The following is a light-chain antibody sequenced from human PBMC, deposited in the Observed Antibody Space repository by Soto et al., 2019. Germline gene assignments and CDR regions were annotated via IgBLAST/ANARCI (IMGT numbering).Light chain of an antibody. CDR2: DAS. J-gene: IGKJ1*01. CDR1: QSVSSY. CDR3: QQRSNWPWT. V-gene: IGKV3-11*01. Sequence: EIVLTQSPATLSLSPGERATLSCRASQSVSSYLAWYQQKPGQAPRLLIYDASNRATGIPARFSGSGSGTDFTLTISSLEPEDFAFYYCQQRSNWPWTSGQGTKV.